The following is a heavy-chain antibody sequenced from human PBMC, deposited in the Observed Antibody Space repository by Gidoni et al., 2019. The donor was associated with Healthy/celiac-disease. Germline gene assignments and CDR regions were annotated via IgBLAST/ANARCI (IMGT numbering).Heavy chain of an antibody. Sequence: QVQLVQSGAEVKKPGSSVKVSCKASGGTFSSYALSWVRQAPGQGLEWMGGIIPIFGTANYAQKFQGRVTITADESTSTAYMELSSLRSEDTAVYYCARALVDFWSGYRGHYYYYGMDVWGQGTTVTVSS. CDR1: GGTFSSYA. D-gene: IGHD3-3*01. J-gene: IGHJ6*02. CDR3: ARALVDFWSGYRGHYYYYGMDV. V-gene: IGHV1-69*01. CDR2: IIPIFGTA.